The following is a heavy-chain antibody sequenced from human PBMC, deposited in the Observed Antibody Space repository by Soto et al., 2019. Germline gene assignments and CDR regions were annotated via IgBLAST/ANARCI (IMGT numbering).Heavy chain of an antibody. CDR3: ASGIALGVIVAS. CDR1: GASINSGGFY. J-gene: IGHJ4*02. CDR2: IYFSGST. V-gene: IGHV4-31*03. Sequence: QVQLQESGPGLVKPSQTLSLTCTVSGASINSGGFYWIWIRQLPGKGLERIGYIYFSGSTYYNPSLESRIAISLEKSQNQFSLIMTSVIAADTAVYYCASGIALGVIVASRGQGTLVTVS. D-gene: IGHD3-16*02.